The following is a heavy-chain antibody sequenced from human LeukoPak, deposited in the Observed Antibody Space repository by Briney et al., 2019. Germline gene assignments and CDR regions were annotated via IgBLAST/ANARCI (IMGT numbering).Heavy chain of an antibody. CDR3: AGTYYDFWSGYYTYAFDI. D-gene: IGHD3-3*01. Sequence: PSETLSLTCTVSGGSISCSSYYWGWIRQPPGKGLERIGSIYYSGSTYYNPSLKSRVTISVDTSKNQFSLKLSSVTAADTALYYCAGTYYDFWSGYYTYAFDIWGQGTMVTVSS. V-gene: IGHV4-39*01. J-gene: IGHJ3*02. CDR2: IYYSGST. CDR1: GGSISCSSYY.